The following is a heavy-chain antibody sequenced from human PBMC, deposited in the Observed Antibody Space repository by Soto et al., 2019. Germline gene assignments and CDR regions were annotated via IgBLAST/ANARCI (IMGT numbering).Heavy chain of an antibody. CDR2: IFPADSDT. J-gene: IGHJ4*02. Sequence: GEALTSSGKGFGYTFTGYWIGWVRRVPGKGLEWMGIIFPADSDTRYSPSFQGQVTISADKSISTAYLQWSSLRASDTAMYYCARRRGSDFDYWGQRTLVTVSS. CDR1: GYTFTGYW. D-gene: IGHD3-10*01. CDR3: ARRRGSDFDY. V-gene: IGHV5-51*01.